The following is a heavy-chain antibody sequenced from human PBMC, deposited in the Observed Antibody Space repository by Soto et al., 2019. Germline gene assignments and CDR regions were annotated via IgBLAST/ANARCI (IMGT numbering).Heavy chain of an antibody. CDR3: ARDFSCLY. CDR1: GFTFSNYA. CDR2: ISASGGGI. J-gene: IGHJ4*02. Sequence: PGGSLRLSCADSGFTFSNYAMSWVRQAPGKGLEWVSGISASGGGIYYADSVKGRFTISRDNSKNTFYLQMNSLRAEDTAVYYCARDFSCLYWGQGTLVTVSS. V-gene: IGHV3-23*01.